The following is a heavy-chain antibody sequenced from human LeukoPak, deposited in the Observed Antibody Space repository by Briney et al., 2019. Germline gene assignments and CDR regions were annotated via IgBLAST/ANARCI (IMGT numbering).Heavy chain of an antibody. CDR3: ARAKMTRFGELSAFDY. CDR2: INHSGST. J-gene: IGHJ4*02. V-gene: IGHV4-34*01. Sequence: PSDTLPPTCAVYGGSFSGYYWSWFRHPPPKGLEWIGEINHSGSTNYNPSLKSRVTISVDTSKHQFSLKLSSVTAADTAVYYCARAKMTRFGELSAFDYRGQGTLVTVSS. D-gene: IGHD3-10*01. CDR1: GGSFSGYY.